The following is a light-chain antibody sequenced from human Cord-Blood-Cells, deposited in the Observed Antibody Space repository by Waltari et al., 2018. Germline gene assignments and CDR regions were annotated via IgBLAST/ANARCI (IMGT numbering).Light chain of an antibody. CDR1: QSVYNY. CDR3: QQRSNWWT. Sequence: IVLTQFPPPLSLSPGERATLSCRPSQSVYNYLAWYQQKLGQVPTRLIYEASNRATGIPARFSGSGSGTGFTLTISSIEPGDLAVNYCQQRSNWWTVGKRTKVEIK. J-gene: IGKJ1*01. V-gene: IGKV3-11*01. CDR2: EAS.